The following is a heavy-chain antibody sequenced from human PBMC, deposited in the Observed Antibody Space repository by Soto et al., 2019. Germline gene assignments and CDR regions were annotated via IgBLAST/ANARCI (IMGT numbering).Heavy chain of an antibody. CDR3: ARGGLEPFDY. CDR2: XNXYXTXI. CDR1: GFNLGSYW. Sequence: SLRLSCAASGFNLGSYWMHWVRQAPGKGLVWVXXXNXYXTXIXXXXSVEGRFTISRDDAKSEVYLQMNNLRAEDTAVYYCARGGLEPFDYWGQGALVTVSS. V-gene: IGHV3-74*01. D-gene: IGHD1-1*01. J-gene: IGHJ4*02.